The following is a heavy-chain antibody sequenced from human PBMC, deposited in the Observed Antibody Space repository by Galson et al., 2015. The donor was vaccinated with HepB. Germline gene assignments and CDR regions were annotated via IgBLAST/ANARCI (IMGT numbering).Heavy chain of an antibody. CDR3: ARGDSYSSSQIDY. Sequence: SVKVSCKASGYTFTSYAMHWVRQAPGQRLEWMGWINAGNGNTKYSQKFQGRVTITRDTSASTAYMELSSLRSEDTAVYYCARGDSYSSSQIDYWGQGTLVTVSS. CDR2: INAGNGNT. D-gene: IGHD6-13*01. V-gene: IGHV1-3*01. CDR1: GYTFTSYA. J-gene: IGHJ4*02.